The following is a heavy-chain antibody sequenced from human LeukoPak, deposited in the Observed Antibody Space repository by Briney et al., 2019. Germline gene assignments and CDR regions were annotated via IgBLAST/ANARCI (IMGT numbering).Heavy chain of an antibody. V-gene: IGHV1-2*02. D-gene: IGHD6-13*01. J-gene: IGHJ4*02. CDR1: GFSFTGYY. CDR2: INPNGGVT. Sequence: ASVKVSCKASGFSFTGYYIHWVRQALGQGLEWMGWINPNGGVTNYAQKFQGRVAMIGDTSISTAYMELTRLRSDDTAVYYCARDGGYTTTFFDYWGQGSLVTVPS. CDR3: ARDGGYTTTFFDY.